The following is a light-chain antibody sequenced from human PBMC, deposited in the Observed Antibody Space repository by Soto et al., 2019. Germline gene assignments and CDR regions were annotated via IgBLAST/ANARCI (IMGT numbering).Light chain of an antibody. CDR2: AAS. V-gene: IGKV1-27*01. J-gene: IGKJ4*01. Sequence: DIQLTQSNYSLSASVGDRVTITCRASQGISNYLAWYQQKPGKVPKVLIYAASTLQSGVPSRFSGIGSGTDFTLTISSLQPEDVATYYCQKDNSAPLTVGGGTKVDI. CDR3: QKDNSAPLT. CDR1: QGISNY.